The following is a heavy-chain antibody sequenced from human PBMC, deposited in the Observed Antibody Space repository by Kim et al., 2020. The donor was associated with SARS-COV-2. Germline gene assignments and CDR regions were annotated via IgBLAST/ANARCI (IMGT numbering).Heavy chain of an antibody. CDR3: AAVYAYNYFDP. Sequence: SETLSLTCSVSGGSLSSSISYWVWIRQPPGKGLEWIGSLSYSGRTYYNASLESRVTISVDTSKNRFSLNLTSVTATDTAVYYCAAVYAYNYFDPCGQGTL. CDR1: GGSLSSSISY. D-gene: IGHD1-1*01. J-gene: IGHJ5*02. V-gene: IGHV4-39*02. CDR2: LSYSGRT.